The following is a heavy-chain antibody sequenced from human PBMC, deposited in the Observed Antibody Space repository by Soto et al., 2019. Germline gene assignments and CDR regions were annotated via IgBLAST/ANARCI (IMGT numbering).Heavy chain of an antibody. Sequence: ASAKVSCKASGYTFASYCLCSVRQTPGQGLEWMGWISAYNGDTNFAQKFQGRVTLTTDTSTSTAHMELRSLRSDDTAVYYCARASRIVGATWDYWGQGTLVTVSS. CDR2: ISAYNGDT. CDR1: GYTFASYC. J-gene: IGHJ4*01. D-gene: IGHD1-26*01. V-gene: IGHV1-18*04. CDR3: ARASRIVGATWDY.